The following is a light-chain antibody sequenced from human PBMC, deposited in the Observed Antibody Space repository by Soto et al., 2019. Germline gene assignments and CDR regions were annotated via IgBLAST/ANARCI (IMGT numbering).Light chain of an antibody. CDR1: QGIAPY. J-gene: IGKJ4*01. CDR3: QTYNSALLT. CDR2: ATS. Sequence: DVQMTQSPSSLSAFVGDRVTITCRASQGIAPYLAWFQQKPGKVPKLLIYATSTLQSGVPSRFSGSGSGTDFTLTINSLQPEDVGTYYCQTYNSALLTFGGGTKVDIK. V-gene: IGKV1-27*01.